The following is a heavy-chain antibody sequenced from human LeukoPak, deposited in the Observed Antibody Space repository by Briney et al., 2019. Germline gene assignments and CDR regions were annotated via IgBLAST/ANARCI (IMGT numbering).Heavy chain of an antibody. Sequence: PSQTLSLTCTVSGGSISSGGYYWSWIRQHPGKGLEWIGYIYYSGSTYYNPSLKSRVTISVDTSKNQFSLKLSSVTAADTAVYYCARRGCSGGSCYSRAVWYLDYWGQGTLVTVSS. D-gene: IGHD2-15*01. CDR2: IYYSGST. V-gene: IGHV4-31*03. CDR3: ARRGCSGGSCYSRAVWYLDY. J-gene: IGHJ4*02. CDR1: GGSISSGGYY.